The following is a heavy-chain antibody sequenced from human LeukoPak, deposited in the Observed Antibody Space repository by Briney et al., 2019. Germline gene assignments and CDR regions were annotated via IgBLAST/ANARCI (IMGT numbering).Heavy chain of an antibody. D-gene: IGHD3-22*01. Sequence: GGSLRLSCAASGFTFSSYGMHWVRQAPGKGLEWVAFIRYDGSNKYYADSGKGRFTISRDNSKNTLYLQMNSLRAEDTAVYYCAKDQYYDSSGYPTMAFDIWGQGTMVTVSS. CDR3: AKDQYYDSSGYPTMAFDI. J-gene: IGHJ3*02. CDR2: IRYDGSNK. CDR1: GFTFSSYG. V-gene: IGHV3-30*02.